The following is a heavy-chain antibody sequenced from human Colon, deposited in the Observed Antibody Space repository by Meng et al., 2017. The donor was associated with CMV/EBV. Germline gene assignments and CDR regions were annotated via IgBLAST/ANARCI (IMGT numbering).Heavy chain of an antibody. V-gene: IGHV3-74*01. CDR3: AKDTTILYGAYDY. J-gene: IGHJ4*02. CDR1: GFTFSTYW. CDR2: INRDGTYS. D-gene: IGHD1-1*01. Sequence: GESLKISCVASGFTFSTYWMHWVRQGPGKGLVWVSRINRDGTYSSLADSVKGRFTVPRDNAKNTMYLQMNNLRVDDTAVYYCAKDTTILYGAYDYWGQGVVVTVSS.